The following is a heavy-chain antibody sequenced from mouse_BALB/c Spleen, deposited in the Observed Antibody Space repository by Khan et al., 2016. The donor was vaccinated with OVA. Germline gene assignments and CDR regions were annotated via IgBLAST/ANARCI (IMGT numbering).Heavy chain of an antibody. CDR2: ISYSGST. D-gene: IGHD1-1*01. V-gene: IGHV3-2*02. J-gene: IGHJ2*01. Sequence: VQLQESGPGLLKPSQSLSLTCTVTGYSITSDYAWNWIRQFPGKKLEWMAYISYSGSTTYSPSLRSRISITRDTSKNQFFLQLNSVTTEYTATYYCAIVRLLLRYPDYFDYWGQGTTLTVSS. CDR1: GYSITSDYA. CDR3: AIVRLLLRYPDYFDY.